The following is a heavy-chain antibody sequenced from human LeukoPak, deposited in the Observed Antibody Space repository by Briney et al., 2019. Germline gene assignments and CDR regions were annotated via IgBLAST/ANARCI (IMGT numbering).Heavy chain of an antibody. V-gene: IGHV5-51*01. Sequence: GESLKISCKDSGYSFTSYWIGWVRQMPGKGLEWMGIIYPGDSDTRYSPSFQGQVTISADKSISTAYLQWSSLKASDTAMYYCARLFVTSSTSRCDYFDYWGQGTLVTVSS. CDR3: ARLFVTSSTSRCDYFDY. J-gene: IGHJ4*02. CDR2: IYPGDSDT. CDR1: GYSFTSYW. D-gene: IGHD2-2*01.